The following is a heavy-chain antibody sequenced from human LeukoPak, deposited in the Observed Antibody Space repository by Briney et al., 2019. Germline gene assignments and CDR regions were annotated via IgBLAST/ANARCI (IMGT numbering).Heavy chain of an antibody. CDR1: GFTFSSYS. CDR3: ARDSDRYCSGGSCQRFDY. Sequence: GGSLRLSCAASGFTFSSYSMNWVRQAPGKGLEWVSYISSSSSTIYYADSVKGRFTISRDNAKNSLYLQMNSLRAEDTAVYYCARDSDRYCSGGSCQRFDYWGQGILVTVSS. CDR2: ISSSSSTI. J-gene: IGHJ4*02. D-gene: IGHD2-15*01. V-gene: IGHV3-48*04.